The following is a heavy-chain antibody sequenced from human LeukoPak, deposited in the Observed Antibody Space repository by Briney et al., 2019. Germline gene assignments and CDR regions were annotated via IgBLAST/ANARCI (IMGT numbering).Heavy chain of an antibody. D-gene: IGHD6-13*01. CDR3: ARGKKIAAAGTPWGP. V-gene: IGHV4-34*01. J-gene: IGHJ5*02. CDR2: IDHSGST. Sequence: KPSETLSLTCAVYGGSFSGYYWSWIRQPPGKGLEWIGEIDHSGSTNYNPSLKSRVTISVDTSKNQFSLRLSSVTAADTAVYYCARGKKIAAAGTPWGPWGQGTLVAVSS. CDR1: GGSFSGYY.